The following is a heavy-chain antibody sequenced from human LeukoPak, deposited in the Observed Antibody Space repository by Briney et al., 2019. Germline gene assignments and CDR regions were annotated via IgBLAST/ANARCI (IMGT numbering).Heavy chain of an antibody. CDR3: AKVLPTYYDFWSGYYFDY. CDR1: GFTFSSYA. V-gene: IGHV3-23*01. CDR2: ISGSGGST. J-gene: IGHJ4*02. Sequence: GGSLRLSCAASGFTFSSYAMSWVRQAPGKGLEWVSAISGSGGSTYYADSVKGRFTISRDNSKNTLYLQMNSLRAEDTAVYYCAKVLPTYYDFWSGYYFDYWGQGTLVTVSS. D-gene: IGHD3-3*01.